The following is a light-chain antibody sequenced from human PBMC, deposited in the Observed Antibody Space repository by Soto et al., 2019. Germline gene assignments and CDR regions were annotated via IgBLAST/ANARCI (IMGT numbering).Light chain of an antibody. V-gene: IGKV1-5*01. J-gene: IGKJ1*01. CDR3: QHYGGMWA. CDR1: QSITNR. Sequence: DIQMTQSPSTLSASVGDRVTITCRASQSITNRLAWYQQKPGKAPKVLIYDASSLESGVPSRFSGSGTGTEFILTINSLQPDDFATYYCQHYGGMWAFGQGTKVDIK. CDR2: DAS.